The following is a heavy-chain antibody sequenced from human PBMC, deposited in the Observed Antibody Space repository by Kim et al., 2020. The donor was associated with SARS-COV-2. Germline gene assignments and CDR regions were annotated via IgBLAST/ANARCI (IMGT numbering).Heavy chain of an antibody. CDR3: ARGSAVVVKAFDY. Sequence: YALSVKTRITINPATPMNQFSLHLNSVTPEDTAVYYCARGSAVVVKAFDYWGQGTLVTVSS. J-gene: IGHJ4*02. D-gene: IGHD2-21*01. V-gene: IGHV6-1*01.